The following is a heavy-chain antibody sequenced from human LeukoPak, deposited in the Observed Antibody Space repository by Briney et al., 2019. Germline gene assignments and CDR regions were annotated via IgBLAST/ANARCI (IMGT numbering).Heavy chain of an antibody. CDR2: IYTSGST. J-gene: IGHJ4*02. V-gene: IGHV4-61*02. D-gene: IGHD3-16*01. CDR3: ARDASVWAIFDY. Sequence: SQTLSLTCTVPGGSTSSGSYYWSWIRQPAGKGLEWIGRIYTSGSTNYNPPLKSRVTISVDTSKNQFSLKLSSVTAADTAVYYCARDASVWAIFDYWGQGTLVTVSS. CDR1: GGSTSSGSYY.